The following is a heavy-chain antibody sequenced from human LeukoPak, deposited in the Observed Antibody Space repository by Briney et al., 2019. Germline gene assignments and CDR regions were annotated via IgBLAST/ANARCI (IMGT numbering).Heavy chain of an antibody. CDR2: ISGSGGST. V-gene: IGHV3-23*01. D-gene: IGHD3-22*01. Sequence: GGSLRLSCAASGFTFSSYAMSWVRQAPGKGLEWVSAISGSGGSTYYADSVKGRFTISRDNSKNTLYLQMNSLRAEDTAVYYCARESQSAYYFDSSGYEDAFGIWGQGTMVTVSS. CDR1: GFTFSSYA. CDR3: ARESQSAYYFDSSGYEDAFGI. J-gene: IGHJ3*02.